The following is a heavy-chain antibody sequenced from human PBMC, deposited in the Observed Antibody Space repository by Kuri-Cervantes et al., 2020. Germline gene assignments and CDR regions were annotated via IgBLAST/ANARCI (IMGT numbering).Heavy chain of an antibody. D-gene: IGHD4-17*01. CDR2: ISSSGSTI. J-gene: IGHJ1*01. V-gene: IGHV3-48*04. CDR3: ARDVYGDYEYFQH. Sequence: GESLKISCAASGFTFSSYGMHWVRQAPGKGLEWVSYISSSGSTIYYADSVKGRFTISRDNAKNSLYLQMNSLRAEDTAVYYCARDVYGDYEYFQHWGQGTLVTVSS. CDR1: GFTFSSYG.